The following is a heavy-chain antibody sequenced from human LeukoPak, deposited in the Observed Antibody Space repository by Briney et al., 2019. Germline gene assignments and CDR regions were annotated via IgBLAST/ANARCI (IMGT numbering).Heavy chain of an antibody. V-gene: IGHV3-74*01. Sequence: QSGGSLRLSCAASAFTFSSYWMHWVRQGPGKGLVWVARINSDGTTTTYADSVKGRFTISRDNAKNSLFLQMNSLRAEDTAVYYCAVQRGLDYWGQGTLVTVSS. CDR2: INSDGTTT. D-gene: IGHD3-22*01. J-gene: IGHJ4*02. CDR3: AVQRGLDY. CDR1: AFTFSSYW.